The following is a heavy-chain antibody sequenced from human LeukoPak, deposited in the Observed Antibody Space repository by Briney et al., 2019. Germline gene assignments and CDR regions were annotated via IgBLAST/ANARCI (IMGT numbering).Heavy chain of an antibody. CDR2: FYYTGRA. D-gene: IGHD2-15*01. V-gene: IGHV4-39*01. J-gene: IGHJ4*01. Sequence: SETLSLTCTVSGASISSTSDYWGWIRQPPGQGLEWIRTFYYTGRAYYNPSLKSRLTISVDMAKNQFSLKLNSMTATDTAIYYCARQRQHCDGGSCFPPDHWGHGTLVTVSS. CDR1: GASISSTSDY. CDR3: ARQRQHCDGGSCFPPDH.